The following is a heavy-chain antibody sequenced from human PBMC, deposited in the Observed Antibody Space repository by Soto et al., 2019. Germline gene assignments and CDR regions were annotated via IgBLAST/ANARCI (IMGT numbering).Heavy chain of an antibody. Sequence: SETLSLTCTVSGGSISSGGYYWSWIRQHPGKGLEWIGYIYYSGSTYYNPSLKSRVTISVDTSKNQFSLKLSSVTAADTAVYYCARAGLQYFDWLLLNFDYWGQGTLVTVSS. CDR1: GGSISSGGYY. V-gene: IGHV4-31*03. CDR3: ARAGLQYFDWLLLNFDY. J-gene: IGHJ4*02. CDR2: IYYSGST. D-gene: IGHD3-9*01.